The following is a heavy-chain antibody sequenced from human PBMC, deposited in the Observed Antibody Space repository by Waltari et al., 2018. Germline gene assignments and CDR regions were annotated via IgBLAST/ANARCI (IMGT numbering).Heavy chain of an antibody. V-gene: IGHV3-53*01. CDR3: SNSRLNRPDDWYYFDY. J-gene: IGHJ4*02. Sequence: EVQLVESGGGLIQPVGSLRLSCIASGFTVSSNYMSWVRQAPGKGLEWVSVIHGAGNTYYADSVKGRFTISRDTSKNTLYLQMSALRAEDTAVYYCSNSRLNRPDDWYYFDYWGQGTLVTVSS. CDR1: GFTVSSNY. CDR2: IHGAGNT. D-gene: IGHD3-9*01.